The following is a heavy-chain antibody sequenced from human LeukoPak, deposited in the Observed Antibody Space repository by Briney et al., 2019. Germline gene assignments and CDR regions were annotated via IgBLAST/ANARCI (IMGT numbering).Heavy chain of an antibody. V-gene: IGHV3-66*02. CDR1: GFTVSSNY. J-gene: IGHJ5*02. CDR2: IYSGGGT. Sequence: PGGSLRLSCAASGFTVSSNYMTWVRQAPGKWLELVSVIYSGGGTFYADSVKGRFTISRDNSKNTLYLQMNSLRAEDTAVYYCARDSSETVTSPLAFDPWGQGTLVTVSS. D-gene: IGHD4-11*01. CDR3: ARDSSETVTSPLAFDP.